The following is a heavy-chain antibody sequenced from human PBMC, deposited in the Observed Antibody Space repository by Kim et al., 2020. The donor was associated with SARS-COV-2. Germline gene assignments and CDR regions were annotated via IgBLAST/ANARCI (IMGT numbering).Heavy chain of an antibody. CDR3: AKDPGYSSGWYYFDY. J-gene: IGHJ4*01. Sequence: GGSLRLSCAASGFTFSSYGMHWVRQAPGKGLEWVAVISYDGSNKYYADSVKGRFTISRDNSKNTLYLQMNSLRAEDTAVYYCAKDPGYSSGWYYFDYWG. CDR1: GFTFSSYG. CDR2: ISYDGSNK. V-gene: IGHV3-30*18. D-gene: IGHD6-19*01.